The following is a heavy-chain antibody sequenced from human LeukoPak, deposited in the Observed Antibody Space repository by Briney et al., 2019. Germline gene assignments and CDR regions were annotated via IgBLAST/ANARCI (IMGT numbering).Heavy chain of an antibody. CDR2: INHSGST. Sequence: SETLSLTCAVSGVSFSGYYWSWIRQPPGKGLEWIGEINHSGSTNYNPSLKSRFTISVDTSKNQFSLKLSSVTAADMAVYYCARGRLSRYGMDVWGKGTTVTVSS. CDR3: ARGRLSRYGMDV. J-gene: IGHJ6*04. CDR1: GVSFSGYY. V-gene: IGHV4-34*01. D-gene: IGHD2-15*01.